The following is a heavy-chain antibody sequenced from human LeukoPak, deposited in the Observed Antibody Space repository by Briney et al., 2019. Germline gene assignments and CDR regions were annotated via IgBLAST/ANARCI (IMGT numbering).Heavy chain of an antibody. CDR3: ARSVIVPAIVADYYTYMDV. CDR1: GYSISSNYY. Sequence: PSETLSLTCAVSGYSISSNYYWGWIRQPPGKGLEWIGVIYHRGNTDYNPSLQSRVTISIDTSKNEFSLKVNSVTAADTAVHYCARSVIVPAIVADYYTYMDVWGRGISVTVSS. J-gene: IGHJ6*03. CDR2: IYHRGNT. D-gene: IGHD2-2*01. V-gene: IGHV4-38-2*01.